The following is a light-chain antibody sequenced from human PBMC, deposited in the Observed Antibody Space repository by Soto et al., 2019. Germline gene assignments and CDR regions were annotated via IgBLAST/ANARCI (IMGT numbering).Light chain of an antibody. CDR1: QGMRNY. Sequence: DIQINQSPSSLSASVGDRVTITCRASQGMRNYLAWYQQKPEKVPKLLIYAASTLQSGVPSRFSGSGSGTDFTLTISRLQPEDVATYYCQKYNSAPRTFGQGTKVEIK. V-gene: IGKV1-27*01. CDR2: AAS. J-gene: IGKJ1*01. CDR3: QKYNSAPRT.